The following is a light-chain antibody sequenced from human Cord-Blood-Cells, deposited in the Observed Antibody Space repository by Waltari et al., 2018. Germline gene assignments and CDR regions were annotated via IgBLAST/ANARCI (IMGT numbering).Light chain of an antibody. CDR3: QSADSSGTYVV. CDR2: KDS. CDR1: ALPTQY. V-gene: IGLV3-25*03. Sequence: SYELTQPPSVSVSPVQTARITCSGDALPTQYAYWYQQKPGQAPVLVIYKDSERPSGIPERFSGSSSGTTVTLTISGVQAEDEADYYCQSADSSGTYVVFGGGTKLTVL. J-gene: IGLJ2*01.